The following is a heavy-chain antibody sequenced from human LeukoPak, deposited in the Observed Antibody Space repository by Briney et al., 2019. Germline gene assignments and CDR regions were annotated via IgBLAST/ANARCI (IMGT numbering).Heavy chain of an antibody. Sequence: SETLSLTCTVSGGSISSSSYYWGWIRQPPGKGLEWIGSIYYSGSTYYNPSLKSRVTISVDTSKNQFSLKLSSVTAADTAVYYCARSELRYFDWSLSLFDYWGQGTLVTVSS. CDR3: ARSELRYFDWSLSLFDY. V-gene: IGHV4-39*01. CDR1: GGSISSSSYY. D-gene: IGHD3-9*01. J-gene: IGHJ4*02. CDR2: IYYSGST.